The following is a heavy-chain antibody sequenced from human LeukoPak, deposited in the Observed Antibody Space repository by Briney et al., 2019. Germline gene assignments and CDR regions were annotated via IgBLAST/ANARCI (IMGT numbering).Heavy chain of an antibody. Sequence: ASVKVSCKASGYTFTNYGLSWARQAPGQGLEWMGWISTYNGNTNYAQKFQGRVTMTTDTSTSTGYMEMRGLRSDDTAVYYCARGGVSNSWYRTPDYWGQGTLVTVSS. J-gene: IGHJ4*02. V-gene: IGHV1-18*01. D-gene: IGHD6-13*01. CDR2: ISTYNGNT. CDR3: ARGGVSNSWYRTPDY. CDR1: GYTFTNYG.